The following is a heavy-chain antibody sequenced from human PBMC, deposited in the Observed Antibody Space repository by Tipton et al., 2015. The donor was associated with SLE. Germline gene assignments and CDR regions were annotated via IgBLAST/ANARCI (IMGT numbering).Heavy chain of an antibody. Sequence: GSLRLSCAASGFIFDDYVMHWVRQRPGKGLEWVSLISWDGRTTFYAESVKGRFIMSRDNNKNSLYLHINNLRREDTALYYCAKGFSSSWIQPIAFWGQGTQVTVSS. CDR3: AKGFSSSWIQPIAF. CDR2: ISWDGRTT. J-gene: IGHJ4*02. V-gene: IGHV3-43D*04. D-gene: IGHD6-13*01. CDR1: GFIFDDYV.